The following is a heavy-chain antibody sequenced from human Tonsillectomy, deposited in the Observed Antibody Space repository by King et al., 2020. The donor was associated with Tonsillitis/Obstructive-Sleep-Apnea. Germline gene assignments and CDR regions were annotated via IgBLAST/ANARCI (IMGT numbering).Heavy chain of an antibody. D-gene: IGHD2-15*01. V-gene: IGHV4-34*01. CDR2: SNHSGST. CDR1: GGSFSGYY. J-gene: IGHJ4*02. Sequence: VQLQQWGAGLLKPSETLSLTCAVYGGSFSGYYWSWIRQPPGKGLEWIGESNHSGSTNYNPSLKSRVTISVDTSKNQFSLKLSSVTAADTAVYTCARGAGYCSGGRCYFGSWGQGTLVTVSS. CDR3: ARGAGYCSGGRCYFGS.